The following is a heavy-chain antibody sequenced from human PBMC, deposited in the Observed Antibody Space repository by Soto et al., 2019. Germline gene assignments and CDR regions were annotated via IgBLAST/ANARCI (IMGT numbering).Heavy chain of an antibody. V-gene: IGHV3-23*01. CDR2: ISRTGDSA. J-gene: IGHJ5*01. CDR1: GFSFSDYA. D-gene: IGHD3-22*01. Sequence: EVHLLESGGALVQPGGSLTLSCAASGFSFSDYAMSWVRQAPGKGLEWVSSISRTGDSAYYADSVKGRFAISRDRSKNRLPLQMNSLRVEDTAVYYCALGPDGSGYYHNWFDSWGQGTLITVSS. CDR3: ALGPDGSGYYHNWFDS.